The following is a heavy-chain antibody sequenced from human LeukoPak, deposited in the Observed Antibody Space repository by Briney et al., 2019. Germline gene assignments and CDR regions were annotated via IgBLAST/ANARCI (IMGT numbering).Heavy chain of an antibody. J-gene: IGHJ4*02. CDR1: GFTFSSYA. V-gene: IGHV3-30-3*01. CDR3: ARDHFNYCSSTSCPTDY. CDR2: ISYDGSNK. Sequence: PGRSLRLSCAASGFTFSSYAMHWVRQAPGKGLEWVAVISYDGSNKYYADSVKGRFTTSRDNSKNTLYLQMNSLRAEDTAVYYCARDHFNYCSSTSCPTDYWGQGTLVTVSS. D-gene: IGHD2-2*01.